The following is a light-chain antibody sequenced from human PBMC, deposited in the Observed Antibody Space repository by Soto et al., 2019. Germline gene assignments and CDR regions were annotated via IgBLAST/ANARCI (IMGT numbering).Light chain of an antibody. Sequence: IVLTQSPATLSLSPGERATLSCRASQSVNTYLAWYQQKPGQAPRLLIYDASNRASGIPARFSGRGSGTDFTLTISSLEPEDFTVYFCQQRSNWPYTFGQGTKLEIK. V-gene: IGKV3-11*01. CDR2: DAS. CDR1: QSVNTY. J-gene: IGKJ2*01. CDR3: QQRSNWPYT.